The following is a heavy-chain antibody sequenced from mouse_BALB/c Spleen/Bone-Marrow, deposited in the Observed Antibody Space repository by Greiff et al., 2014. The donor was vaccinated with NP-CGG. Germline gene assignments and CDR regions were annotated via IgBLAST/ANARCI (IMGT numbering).Heavy chain of an antibody. CDR1: GYTFTSYV. CDR3: AREGGYYGSLYAMDY. CDR2: INPYNDGT. V-gene: IGHV1-14*01. Sequence: VQLKQSGPELVKPGASVKMSCKASGYTFTSYVMHWVKQKPGQGLEWIGYINPYNDGTKYNEKFKGKATLTSDESSSTAYMELSSLTSEDSAVYYCAREGGYYGSLYAMDYWGQGTSVTVSS. J-gene: IGHJ4*01. D-gene: IGHD1-1*01.